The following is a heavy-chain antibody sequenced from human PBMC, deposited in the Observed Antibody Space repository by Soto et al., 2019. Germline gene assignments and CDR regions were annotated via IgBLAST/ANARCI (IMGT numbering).Heavy chain of an antibody. V-gene: IGHV3-48*03. Sequence: GGSLRLSCAASGFTFSSYEMNWVRQAPGKGLEWVSYISSSGSPIYYADSVKGRFTISRDNAKNSLYLQMNSLRAEDTAVYYCAXEGNPAIAVAVFLDAFDIWGLGTMVTV. CDR3: AXEGNPAIAVAVFLDAFDI. CDR1: GFTFSSYE. CDR2: ISSSGSPI. D-gene: IGHD6-19*01. J-gene: IGHJ3*02.